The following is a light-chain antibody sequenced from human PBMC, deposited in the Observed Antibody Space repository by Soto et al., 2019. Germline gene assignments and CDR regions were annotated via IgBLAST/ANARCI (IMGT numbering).Light chain of an antibody. CDR3: QQYNNWPRAT. CDR2: RTS. CDR1: KSISSN. J-gene: IGKJ4*01. Sequence: ETFMTQSPSTLSLSPVAIAILSCSASKSISSNLAWYQQKPGQAPRLLMFRTSTRATGVPARFSGSGSGTEFNITISSLQSEDFAVYYCQQYNNWPRATFGGGTKVDIK. V-gene: IGKV3-15*01.